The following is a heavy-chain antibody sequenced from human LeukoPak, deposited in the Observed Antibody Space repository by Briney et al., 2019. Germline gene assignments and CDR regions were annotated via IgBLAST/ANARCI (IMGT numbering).Heavy chain of an antibody. J-gene: IGHJ4*02. CDR3: ARDLVGATAGY. CDR2: ISSSSSYI. CDR1: GFTFSSYS. V-gene: IGHV3-21*01. Sequence: GGSLRLSCAASGFTFSSYSMNWVRQAPGKGLELVSSISSSSSYIYYADSVKGRFTISRDNAKNSLYLQMNSLRAEDTAVYYCARDLVGATAGYWGQGTLVTVSS. D-gene: IGHD1-26*01.